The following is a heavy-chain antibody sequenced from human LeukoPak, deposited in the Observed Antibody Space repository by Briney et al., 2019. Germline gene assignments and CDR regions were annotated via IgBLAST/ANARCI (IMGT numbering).Heavy chain of an antibody. J-gene: IGHJ4*02. D-gene: IGHD6-25*01. V-gene: IGHV4-4*02. CDR2: VHLDGRT. CDR1: GGSVTSTNW. CDR3: AREGGFYRPLDY. Sequence: SETLSPTCGVSGGSVTSTNWWPWVRQPPGKGLEWIGEVHLDGRTNYNPSLKSRLTMSVDLSENHVSLKLTSVTAADTAVYYCAREGGFYRPLDYSGQGTLVTVSS.